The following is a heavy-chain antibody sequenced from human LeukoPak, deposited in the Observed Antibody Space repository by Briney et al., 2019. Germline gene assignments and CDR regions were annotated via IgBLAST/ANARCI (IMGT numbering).Heavy chain of an antibody. CDR3: ARDWYYYYDSSGLDY. V-gene: IGHV3-21*04. CDR2: ISSGGRYI. J-gene: IGHJ4*02. CDR1: GFTFSSHS. D-gene: IGHD3-22*01. Sequence: GGSLRLSCAASGFTFSSHSMNWVRQAPGKGLEWVSSISSGGRYINYADSVRGRFTISRDNAKNSLYLQMNSLRSDDTAVYYCARDWYYYYDSSGLDYWGQGTLVTVSS.